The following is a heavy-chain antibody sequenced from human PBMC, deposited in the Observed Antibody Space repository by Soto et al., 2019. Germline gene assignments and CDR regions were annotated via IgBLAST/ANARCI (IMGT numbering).Heavy chain of an antibody. J-gene: IGHJ6*02. V-gene: IGHV1-2*04. CDR1: GDTFTGYY. CDR2: INPNSGGT. D-gene: IGHD3-3*01. Sequence: GASVKVSCKASGDTFTGYYMHWVRQAPGQGLEWMGWINPNSGGTNYAQKFQGWVTMTRDTSISTAYMELSRLRSDDTAVYYCARGSYDFWSGFRLYYYYGMDVWGQGTTVTVSS. CDR3: ARGSYDFWSGFRLYYYYGMDV.